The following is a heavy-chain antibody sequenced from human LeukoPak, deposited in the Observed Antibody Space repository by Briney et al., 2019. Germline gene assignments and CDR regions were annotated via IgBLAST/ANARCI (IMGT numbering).Heavy chain of an antibody. D-gene: IGHD3-22*01. CDR2: INTNTGNP. CDR3: ARDIHYYDSSGSTWDY. V-gene: IGHV7-4-1*02. CDR1: GYTFTSYA. Sequence: ASVKVSCTASGYTFTSYAMNWVRQAPGQGLEWMGWINTNTGNPTYAQGFTGRFVFSLDTSVSTAYLQISSLKAEDTAVYYCARDIHYYDSSGSTWDYWGQGTLVTVSS. J-gene: IGHJ4*02.